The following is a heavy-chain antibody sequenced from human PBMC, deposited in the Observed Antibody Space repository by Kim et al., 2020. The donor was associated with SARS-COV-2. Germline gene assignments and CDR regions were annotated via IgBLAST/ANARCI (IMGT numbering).Heavy chain of an antibody. CDR3: VKTGVTTSSYDLYGMDV. CDR1: GFTFSSYA. CDR2: ISSNGGST. Sequence: GGSLRLSCSASGFTFSSYAMHWVRQAPGKGLEYVSAISSNGGSTYYADSVKGRFTISRDNSKNTLYLQMSSLRAEDTAMYYCVKTGVTTSSYDLYGMDVWGQGTTVTVSS. D-gene: IGHD3-3*01. J-gene: IGHJ6*02. V-gene: IGHV3-64D*09.